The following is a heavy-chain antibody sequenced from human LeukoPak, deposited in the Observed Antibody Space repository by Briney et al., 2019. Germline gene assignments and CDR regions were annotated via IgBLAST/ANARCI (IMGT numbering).Heavy chain of an antibody. V-gene: IGHV3-7*03. CDR3: ARERWLQLQSVIDY. Sequence: GGSLRLSCVASGFTFSNYWMSWVRQAPGKGLEWVANIKQDGSEKNYVDSVKGRFTISRDNAKNSLYLQMNRLRAEDTAVYYCARERWLQLQSVIDYWGQGTLVTVSS. CDR2: IKQDGSEK. D-gene: IGHD5-24*01. J-gene: IGHJ4*02. CDR1: GFTFSNYW.